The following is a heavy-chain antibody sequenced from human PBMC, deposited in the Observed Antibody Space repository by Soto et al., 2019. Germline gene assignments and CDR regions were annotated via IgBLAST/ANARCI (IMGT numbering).Heavy chain of an antibody. Sequence: GGSLRLSCAASGFTFRDYYMVLVRQAPGKGLECVSYINTRSTIFYYADSVKGRFTISRYNAKNSLYLHMNSLRAYDTAVYYLVRFFLGGVDAFAVWGKGT. J-gene: IGHJ3*01. CDR2: INTRSTIF. V-gene: IGHV3-11*01. D-gene: IGHD1-26*01. CDR3: VRFFLGGVDAFAV. CDR1: GFTFRDYY.